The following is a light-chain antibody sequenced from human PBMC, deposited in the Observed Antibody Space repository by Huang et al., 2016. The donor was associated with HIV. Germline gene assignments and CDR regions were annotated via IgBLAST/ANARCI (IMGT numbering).Light chain of an antibody. J-gene: IGKJ3*01. CDR1: QSVTIKY. Sequence: EIVLTQSPGTLSLSPGESATLSRRASQSVTIKYLAWYQQKPGQSPRLLIYGASSRATGSPDRFSGSGSGTDFTLTISRLEPEDFAVYYCQQYDESPFNFGPGTKVDIK. CDR2: GAS. V-gene: IGKV3-20*01. CDR3: QQYDESPFN.